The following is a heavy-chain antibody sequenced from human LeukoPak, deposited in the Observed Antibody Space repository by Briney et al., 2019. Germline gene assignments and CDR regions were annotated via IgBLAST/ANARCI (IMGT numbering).Heavy chain of an antibody. CDR2: ISSSSSYI. Sequence: GGSLRLSCAASGFTFSSYSMNWVRQAPGKGLEWVSSISSSSSYIYYADSVKGRFTISRDDAKSSLYLQMNSLRAEDTAVYYCARAPRYCSSTSCYDWFDPWGQGTLVTVSS. J-gene: IGHJ5*02. CDR3: ARAPRYCSSTSCYDWFDP. D-gene: IGHD2-2*01. V-gene: IGHV3-21*01. CDR1: GFTFSSYS.